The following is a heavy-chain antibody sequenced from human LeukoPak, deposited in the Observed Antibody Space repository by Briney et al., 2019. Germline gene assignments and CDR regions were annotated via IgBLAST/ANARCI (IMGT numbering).Heavy chain of an antibody. CDR1: GGSISSSSYH. V-gene: IGHV4-39*07. D-gene: IGHD2-21*01. CDR3: ARVFGPGAFDI. CDR2: IYTSGST. Sequence: PSETLSLTCTVSGGSISSSSYHWGWIRQPPGKGLEWIGSIYTSGSTNYNPSLKSRVTMSVDTSKNQFSLKLSSVTAADTAVYYCARVFGPGAFDIWGQGTMVTVSS. J-gene: IGHJ3*02.